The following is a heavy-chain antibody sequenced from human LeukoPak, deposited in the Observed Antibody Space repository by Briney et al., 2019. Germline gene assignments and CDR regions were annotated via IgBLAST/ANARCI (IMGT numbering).Heavy chain of an antibody. CDR3: ATITSMRVVLIS. D-gene: IGHD3-22*01. CDR1: GFTFSSFD. V-gene: IGHV3-23*01. Sequence: PGGSLRLSCAASGFTFSSFDMTWVRQAPGKGLEWVSTISVSATNTYYADSVKGRFTISRDNSKNTLYLQMNSLRAYDTAVYYCATITSMRVVLISWGQGTLVTVSS. J-gene: IGHJ1*01. CDR2: ISVSATNT.